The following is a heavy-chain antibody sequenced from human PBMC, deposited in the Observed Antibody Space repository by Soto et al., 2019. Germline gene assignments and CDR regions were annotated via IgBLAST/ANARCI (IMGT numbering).Heavy chain of an antibody. CDR3: VRRVTDYGMDV. J-gene: IGHJ6*02. CDR2: ITGSGGGT. CDR1: GFTFTTYA. D-gene: IGHD2-21*02. V-gene: IGHV3-23*01. Sequence: PGGSLRLSCAASGFTFTTYAMSWVRQAPGKGLEWVSSITGSGGGTYYADSVKGRFTISRDNAKNTLYLQMNSLRAEDTAVYYCVRRVTDYGMDVWGQGTTVTVSS.